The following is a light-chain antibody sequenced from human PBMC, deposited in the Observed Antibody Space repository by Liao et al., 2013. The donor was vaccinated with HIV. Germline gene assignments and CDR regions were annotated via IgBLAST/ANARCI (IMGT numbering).Light chain of an antibody. Sequence: SYVLTQPPSVSVAPGKTARITCGGNNIGSKSVHWYQQKPGQAPVLVIYYDSDRPSGIPERFSGSNSGNTATLTISRVEAGDEADYYCQACDSSTNYVFGTGTQVTVL. CDR1: NIGSKS. V-gene: IGLV3-21*01. CDR3: QACDSSTNYV. J-gene: IGLJ1*01. CDR2: YDS.